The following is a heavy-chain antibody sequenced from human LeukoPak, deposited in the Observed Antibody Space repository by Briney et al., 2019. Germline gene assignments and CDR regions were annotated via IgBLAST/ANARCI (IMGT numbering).Heavy chain of an antibody. CDR2: ISGGST. CDR1: GFTVSSNE. V-gene: IGHV3-38-3*01. J-gene: IGHJ4*02. D-gene: IGHD3-22*01. Sequence: PGGSLRLSCAASGFTVSSNEMSWVRQAPGKGLEWVSSISGGSTYYADSRKGRFTISRDNSKNTLYLQMNSLRAEDTAVYYSRRITMIVVVIEVGRWGQGTLVTVSS. CDR3: RRITMIVVVIEVGR.